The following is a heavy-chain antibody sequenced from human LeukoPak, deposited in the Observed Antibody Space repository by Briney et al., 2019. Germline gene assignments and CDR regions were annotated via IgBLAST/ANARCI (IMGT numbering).Heavy chain of an antibody. D-gene: IGHD5-18*01. CDR2: IIPIFGTA. CDR1: GGTFSSYA. CDR3: ARDLVDTAMVNRALHYYGMDV. J-gene: IGHJ6*02. V-gene: IGHV1-69*01. Sequence: SVKVSCTASGGTFSSYAISWVRQAPGQGLEWMGGIIPIFGTANYAQKFQGRVTITADESTSTAYMELSSLRSEDTAVYYCARDLVDTAMVNRALHYYGMDVWGQGTTVTVSS.